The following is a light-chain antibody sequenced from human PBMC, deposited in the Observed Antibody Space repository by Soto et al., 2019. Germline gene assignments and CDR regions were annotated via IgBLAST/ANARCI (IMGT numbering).Light chain of an antibody. CDR2: GSS. J-gene: IGKJ1*01. CDR3: QQANSYTWT. V-gene: IGKV1-12*01. CDR1: QGVRDW. Sequence: DIHMTQSPSSVSASVGYIFTITCRASQGVRDWVDWYQQKPGEAPKLLIYGSSSLLSGVPSRLSGTRYGTDFTITISSMKNEDFETYYCQQANSYTWTFGHGTQVDIK.